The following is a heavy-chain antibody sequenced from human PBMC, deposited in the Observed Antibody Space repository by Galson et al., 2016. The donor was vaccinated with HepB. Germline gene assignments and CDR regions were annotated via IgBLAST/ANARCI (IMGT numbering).Heavy chain of an antibody. V-gene: IGHV3-30-3*01. D-gene: IGHD3-10*01. Sequence: SLRLSCAASGFSFISYAMHWVRQAPGKGLEWVALMSHDGGNKQYADSVKGRFTISRDNSKNTLYLQMNSLRPEDTAVYYCARGAGPGSYLVDYWGQGTLLIVSS. CDR2: MSHDGGNK. CDR1: GFSFISYA. CDR3: ARGAGPGSYLVDY. J-gene: IGHJ4*02.